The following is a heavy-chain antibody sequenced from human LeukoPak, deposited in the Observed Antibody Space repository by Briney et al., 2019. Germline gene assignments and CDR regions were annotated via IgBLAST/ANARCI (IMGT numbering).Heavy chain of an antibody. CDR2: ISGDGATT. V-gene: IGHV3-43*02. Sequence: GGSLRLSCAVSGFTFYDYAMHWVRQAPGKGLEWVSLISGDGATTYYADSVKGRFTISRDNSKNSLYLQMNSLRTEDTALYYCAKTPPSYERWGQGTLVTVSS. D-gene: IGHD3-3*01. CDR3: AKTPPSYER. J-gene: IGHJ4*02. CDR1: GFTFYDYA.